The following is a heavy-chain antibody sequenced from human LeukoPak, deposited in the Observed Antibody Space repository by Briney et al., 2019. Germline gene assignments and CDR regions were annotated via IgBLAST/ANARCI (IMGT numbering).Heavy chain of an antibody. Sequence: SETLSLTCAVYGGSFSGYYWSWIRQPPGKGLEWIGEINHSGSTNYNPSLKSRVTISVVTSKNQFSLKLSSVTAADTAVHYCARGAVAGYWGQGTLVTVSS. J-gene: IGHJ4*02. CDR1: GGSFSGYY. D-gene: IGHD6-19*01. CDR3: ARGAVAGY. CDR2: INHSGST. V-gene: IGHV4-34*01.